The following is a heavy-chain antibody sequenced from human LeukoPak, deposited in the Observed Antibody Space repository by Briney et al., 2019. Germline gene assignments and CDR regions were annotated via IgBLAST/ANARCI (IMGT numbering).Heavy chain of an antibody. D-gene: IGHD3-22*01. V-gene: IGHV1-2*02. CDR3: ARDIPMYYYDSSGWDY. CDR2: INPNSGGT. Sequence: ASVKVSCKASGYTFTGYYMHWVRQAPGQGLEWMGWINPNSGGTNYAQKFQGRVTMTRDTSISTAYMELSRLRSDDTAVYYCARDIPMYYYDSSGWDYWGQGTLVTVSS. J-gene: IGHJ4*02. CDR1: GYTFTGYY.